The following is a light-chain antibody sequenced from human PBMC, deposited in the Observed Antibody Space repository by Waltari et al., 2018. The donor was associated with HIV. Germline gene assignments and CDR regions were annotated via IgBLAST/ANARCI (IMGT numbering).Light chain of an antibody. CDR1: SSDVGSYNL. V-gene: IGLV2-23*01. CDR2: EGS. CDR3: CSYARNTSVV. J-gene: IGLJ1*01. Sequence: QSALTQPASVSGSPGQSITISCTGTSSDVGSYNLVPWYQQHPGKAPKLMFYEGSKRPSGLSNRFSGSKSGNTASLTISGLQAEYEADYYCCSYARNTSVVFGTGTKVTVL.